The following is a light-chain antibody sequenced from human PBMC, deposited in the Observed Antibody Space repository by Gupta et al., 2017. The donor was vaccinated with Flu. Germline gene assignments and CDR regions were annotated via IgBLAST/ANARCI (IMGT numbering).Light chain of an antibody. Sequence: EIVLTQSPGTLSLSPGERATLSCRASQSVSGNYLAWYQQMPGQPPRLLIYGASRRATGITDRFSGSGAGTDVSLTISRREPEDFAVYYCQQWGTEHYMYSFGQGTKVEIK. CDR3: QQWGTEHYMYS. CDR2: GAS. J-gene: IGKJ2*03. CDR1: QSVSGNY. V-gene: IGKV3-20*01.